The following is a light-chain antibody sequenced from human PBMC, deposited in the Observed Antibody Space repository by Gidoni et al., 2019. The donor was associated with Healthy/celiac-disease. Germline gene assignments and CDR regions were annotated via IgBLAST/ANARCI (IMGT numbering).Light chain of an antibody. CDR1: QSISSY. V-gene: IGKV1-39*01. J-gene: IGKJ3*01. Sequence: ASVGDRVTITCRASQSISSYLNWYQQKPGKAPKLLIYAASSLQSGVPSRFSGSGSGTDFTLTISSLQPEDFATYYCQQSYSTPPRFTFGPGTKVEIK. CDR3: QQSYSTPPRFT. CDR2: AAS.